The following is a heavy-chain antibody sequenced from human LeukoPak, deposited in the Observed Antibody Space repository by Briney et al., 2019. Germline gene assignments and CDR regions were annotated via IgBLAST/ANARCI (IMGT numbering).Heavy chain of an antibody. J-gene: IGHJ6*03. CDR3: ASGYCSGGSCYSPLCRLYYYYMDV. CDR2: INTNTGDP. Sequence: ASVKVSCKASGYTFTSYAMNWVRQAPGQGLEWMGWINTNTGDPTYAQGFTGRFVFSLDTSVSTAYLQISSLKAEDTAVYYCASGYCSGGSCYSPLCRLYYYYMDVWGKGTTVTVSS. D-gene: IGHD2-15*01. CDR1: GYTFTSYA. V-gene: IGHV7-4-1*02.